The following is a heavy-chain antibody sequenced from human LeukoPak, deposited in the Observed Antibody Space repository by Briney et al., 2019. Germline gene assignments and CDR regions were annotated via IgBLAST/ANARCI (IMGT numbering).Heavy chain of an antibody. CDR1: GYTFTSYA. V-gene: IGHV1-3*01. CDR3: ARRCSGGSCYRGVAFDI. Sequence: ASVNVSCKASGYTFTSYAMHWVRQAPGQRLEWMGWINAGNGNTKYSQKFQGRVTITRDTSASTAYTELSSLRSEDTAVYYCARRCSGGSCYRGVAFDIWGQGTMVTVSS. CDR2: INAGNGNT. D-gene: IGHD2-15*01. J-gene: IGHJ3*02.